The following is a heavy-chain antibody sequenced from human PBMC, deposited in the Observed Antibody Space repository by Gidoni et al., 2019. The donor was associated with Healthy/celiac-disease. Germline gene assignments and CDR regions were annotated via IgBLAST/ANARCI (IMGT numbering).Heavy chain of an antibody. CDR3: ARGYGSGSQHWYFDL. Sequence: VQLVESGGGLIQPGGSLRLSCAASGFTVSSNYMSWVRQAPGKGLEWVSVIYSGGSTYYADSVKGRFTISRDNSKNTLYLQMNSLRAEDTAVYYCARGYGSGSQHWYFDLWGRGTLVTVSS. D-gene: IGHD3-10*01. CDR2: IYSGGST. V-gene: IGHV3-53*01. CDR1: GFTVSSNY. J-gene: IGHJ2*01.